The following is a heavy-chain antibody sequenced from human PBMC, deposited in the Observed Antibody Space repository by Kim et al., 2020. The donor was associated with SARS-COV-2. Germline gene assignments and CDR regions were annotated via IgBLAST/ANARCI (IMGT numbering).Heavy chain of an antibody. V-gene: IGHV1-69*13. CDR1: GDTFSNSD. Sequence: SVKVSCKTSGDTFSNSDINWVRQAPGQGPAWMGGITPIFGTTNYAQKFQDRVTTTADESTRTVYMELRSLRSEDTAVYYCARSRGGVGVVAGPLGAFDIWGQGTRVTVSS. J-gene: IGHJ3*02. CDR3: ARSRGGVGVVAGPLGAFDI. D-gene: IGHD2-15*01. CDR2: ITPIFGTT.